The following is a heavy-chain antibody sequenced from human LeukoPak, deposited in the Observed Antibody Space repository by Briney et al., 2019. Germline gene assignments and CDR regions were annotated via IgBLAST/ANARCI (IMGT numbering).Heavy chain of an antibody. Sequence: SETLSLTCTVSGGSISSSSYYWGWIRQPAGKGLEWIGRIYTSGSTNYNPSLKSRVTMSVDTSKHQFSLKLSSVTAADTAVYYCARQRTIYGDYGYDAFDIWGQGTMVTVSS. J-gene: IGHJ3*02. CDR1: GGSISSSSYY. D-gene: IGHD4-17*01. CDR3: ARQRTIYGDYGYDAFDI. CDR2: IYTSGST. V-gene: IGHV4-61*02.